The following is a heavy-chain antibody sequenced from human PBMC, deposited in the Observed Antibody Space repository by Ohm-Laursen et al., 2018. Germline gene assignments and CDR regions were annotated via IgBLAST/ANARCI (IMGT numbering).Heavy chain of an antibody. CDR3: AKDITGFARGFDY. V-gene: IGHV3-9*01. CDR2: LSWSSVSI. CDR1: GFTFDDYA. J-gene: IGHJ4*02. Sequence: RSLRLSCTASGFTFDDYAMHWVRQAPGKGLEWVAGLSWSSVSIGYADSVKGRFTISRDNAKNSLYLQMNSLRTEDTALYYCAKDITGFARGFDYWGQGTQVTVSS. D-gene: IGHD3-10*01.